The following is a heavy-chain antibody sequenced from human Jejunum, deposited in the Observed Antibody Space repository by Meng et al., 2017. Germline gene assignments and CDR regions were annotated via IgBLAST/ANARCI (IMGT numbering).Heavy chain of an antibody. CDR1: GYTFSSQP. V-gene: IGHV7-4-1*02. D-gene: IGHD4-23*01. J-gene: IGHJ4*02. Sequence: QVTLLQSACALKKPWASVKVSCKASGYTFSSQPLNWVRQAPGQGLEWIGWINTNTGNANYGPDFTGRFVFSLDTSVSTAYLQISSLSAEDTAVYYCARHTGNLGLDYWGQGTLVTVSS. CDR2: INTNTGNA. CDR3: ARHTGNLGLDY.